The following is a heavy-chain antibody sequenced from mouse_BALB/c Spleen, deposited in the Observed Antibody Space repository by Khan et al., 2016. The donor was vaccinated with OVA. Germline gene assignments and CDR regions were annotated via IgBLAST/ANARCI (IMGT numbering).Heavy chain of an antibody. J-gene: IGHJ4*01. Sequence: EVKLLESGGGLVQPGGSLKLSCAASGFDFSRYWMSWVRQAPGKGLEWIGEINPDSSPINYTPSLKDKFIISRDNAKNTLYLQMSRVRSEDTALYYCARGLRRYYYAMDYWGQGTSVTVAS. V-gene: IGHV4-1*02. D-gene: IGHD2-2*01. CDR3: ARGLRRYYYAMDY. CDR1: GFDFSRYW. CDR2: INPDSSPI.